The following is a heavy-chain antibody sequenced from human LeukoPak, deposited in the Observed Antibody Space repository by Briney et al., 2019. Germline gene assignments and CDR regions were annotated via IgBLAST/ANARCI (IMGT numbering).Heavy chain of an antibody. CDR1: GFSSRNFW. CDR2: IKEDGSDK. D-gene: IGHD2-15*01. J-gene: IGHJ4*02. CDR3: AREGKVAALDY. Sequence: GGSLSLSCAVSGFSSRNFWMRWVRGGPGGGDWWGSSIKEDGSDKYYVDSVQGRFTISRDNAKNSVSLQLDSLRPEDTALYYCAREGKVAALDYRGQGYLVTVSA. V-gene: IGHV3-7*01.